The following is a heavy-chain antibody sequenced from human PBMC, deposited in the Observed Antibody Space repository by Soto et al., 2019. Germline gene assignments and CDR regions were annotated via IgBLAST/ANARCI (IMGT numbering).Heavy chain of an antibody. CDR2: IVPIVDTS. CDR3: VRVVAIPGYPDN. Sequence: QVQLVQSGAEVRQPASSVKVSCKTSGGTFSSYAISWVRQAPGQGLEWMGGIVPIVDTSTYAQKFQGRVTITADESTSTVYMELGSLRSDDTAVYYCVRVVAIPGYPDNWGQGTLVPVSS. V-gene: IGHV1-69*12. CDR1: GGTFSSYA. J-gene: IGHJ4*02. D-gene: IGHD5-12*01.